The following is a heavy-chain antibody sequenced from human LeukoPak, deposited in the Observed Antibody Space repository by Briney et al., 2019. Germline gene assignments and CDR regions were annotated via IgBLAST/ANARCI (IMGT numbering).Heavy chain of an antibody. D-gene: IGHD3-22*01. Sequence: GGCLRLSCVPSGFTFSSYWTHWVRPAPGEGLVWVSHIIGRVGGTYYADSVKGRYTISRDNSKTTMYLQMNRLRAEDTAVYHCAKDLDSTGYYSYGYWGQGTLVTVSS. CDR2: IIGRVGGT. CDR3: AKDLDSTGYYSYGY. CDR1: GFTFSSYW. V-gene: IGHV3-23*01. J-gene: IGHJ4*02.